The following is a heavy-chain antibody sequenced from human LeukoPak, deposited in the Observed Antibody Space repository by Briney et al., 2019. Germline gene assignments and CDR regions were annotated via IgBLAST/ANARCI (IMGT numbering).Heavy chain of an antibody. CDR1: GGSIGSYY. V-gene: IGHV4-59*01. CDR2: IHHTGSA. CDR3: ARDLEMSTVGYFYH. J-gene: IGHJ1*01. D-gene: IGHD5-24*01. Sequence: SETLSLTCTVFGGSIGSYYWNWIRQSPGKGLEWLGYIHHTGSANYSPSLRSRVTMSVDTSKNQFSLKLSSVTAADTAAYFCARDLEMSTVGYFYHWGQGTLVTVSS.